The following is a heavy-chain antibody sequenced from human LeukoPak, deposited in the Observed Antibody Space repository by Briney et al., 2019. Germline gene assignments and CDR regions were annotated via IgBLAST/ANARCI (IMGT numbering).Heavy chain of an antibody. J-gene: IGHJ6*03. V-gene: IGHV3-21*01. CDR2: ISSSSSYI. Sequence: PGGSLRLSCAASGFTFSSYSMNWVRQAPGKGLEWVSSISSSSSYIYYADSVKGRFTISRDNAKNSLYLQMNSLRAEDTAVYYCARVDGDYDYYYYMDVWGKGTTVTVSS. CDR3: ARVDGDYDYYYYMDV. D-gene: IGHD4-17*01. CDR1: GFTFSSYS.